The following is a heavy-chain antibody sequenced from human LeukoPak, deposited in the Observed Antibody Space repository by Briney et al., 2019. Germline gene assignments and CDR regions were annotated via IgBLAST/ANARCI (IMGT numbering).Heavy chain of an antibody. Sequence: SETLSLTCAAYGGSFSGYYWSWIRQPPGKGLEWIGEINHSGSTNYNPSLKSRVTISVDTSKNQFSLKLSSVTAADTAVYYCARGRIQLWNKFDYWGQGTLVTVSS. J-gene: IGHJ4*02. CDR1: GGSFSGYY. D-gene: IGHD5-18*01. CDR3: ARGRIQLWNKFDY. CDR2: INHSGST. V-gene: IGHV4-34*01.